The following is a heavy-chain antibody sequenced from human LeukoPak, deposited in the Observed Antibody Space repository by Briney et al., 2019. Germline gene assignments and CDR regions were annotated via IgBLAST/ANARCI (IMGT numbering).Heavy chain of an antibody. CDR1: GYTFTNYG. CDR2: VSPYNGAT. D-gene: IGHD1-1*01. V-gene: IGHV1-18*01. CDR3: ARDQRLDNFDETGRFDI. Sequence: ASVKVSCKTSGYTFTNYGISWVRQAPGQGLEWMGWVSPYNGATKYIESLQGRVSMTTDRSSSTSYLDLNNLRSDDTALYFCARDQRLDNFDETGRFDIWGQGTLVTVSS. J-gene: IGHJ4*02.